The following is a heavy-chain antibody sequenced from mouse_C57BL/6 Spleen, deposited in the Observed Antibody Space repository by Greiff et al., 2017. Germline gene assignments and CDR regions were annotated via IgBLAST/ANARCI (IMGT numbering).Heavy chain of an antibody. Sequence: EVKLVESGPGLVKPSQSLSLTCSVTGYSITSGYYWNWIRQFPGNKLEWMGYISYDGSNNSNPSLKNRISITRDTSKNQFFLKLNSVTTEDTATYYCARDYGSSYSFAYWGQGTLVTVSA. V-gene: IGHV3-6*01. CDR3: ARDYGSSYSFAY. CDR2: ISYDGSN. D-gene: IGHD1-1*01. J-gene: IGHJ3*01. CDR1: GYSITSGYY.